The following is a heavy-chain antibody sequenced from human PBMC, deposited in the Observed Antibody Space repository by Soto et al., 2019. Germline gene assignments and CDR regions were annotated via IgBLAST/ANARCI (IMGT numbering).Heavy chain of an antibody. J-gene: IGHJ4*02. D-gene: IGHD6-19*01. V-gene: IGHV3-66*01. CDR3: ARSNYHSSGWYSGLNYFDY. CDR2: IYSGGST. CDR1: GFTVSSNY. Sequence: GGSLRLSCAASGFTVSSNYMSWVRQAPGKGLEWVSVIYSGGSTYYADPVKGRFTISRDNSKNTLYPQMNSLRAEDTAVYYCARSNYHSSGWYSGLNYFDYWGQGTLVTVSS.